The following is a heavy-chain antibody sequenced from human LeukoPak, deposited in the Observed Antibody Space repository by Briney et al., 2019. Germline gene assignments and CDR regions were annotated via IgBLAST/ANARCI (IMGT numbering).Heavy chain of an antibody. Sequence: GGSLRLSCAASGFIFGGYAMHWVRQAPGKGLQWLAVISYDGGKTYYADSVEGRFTISRDNSKSTVYLEINSLRSEDTAIYYCARGFNDFWSGSQLEYWGQGTLVAVSS. CDR2: ISYDGGKT. D-gene: IGHD3-3*01. V-gene: IGHV3-30-3*01. CDR3: ARGFNDFWSGSQLEY. CDR1: GFIFGGYA. J-gene: IGHJ4*02.